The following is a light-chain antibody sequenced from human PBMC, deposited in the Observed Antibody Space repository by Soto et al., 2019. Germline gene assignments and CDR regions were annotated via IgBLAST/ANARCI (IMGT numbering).Light chain of an antibody. CDR2: EVT. Sequence: QSALTQPPSASGSPGQSVTISCTGTSSDVGAYNYVSRYQQRPGKAPKLMIYEVTKRPSGVPDRFSGSKSGNTASLTVSGLQAEDEADYYCSSYAKTISVVFGGGTKVTVL. J-gene: IGLJ2*01. CDR1: SSDVGAYNY. CDR3: SSYAKTISVV. V-gene: IGLV2-8*01.